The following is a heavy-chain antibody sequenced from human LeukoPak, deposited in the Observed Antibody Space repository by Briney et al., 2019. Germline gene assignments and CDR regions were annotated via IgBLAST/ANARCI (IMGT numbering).Heavy chain of an antibody. D-gene: IGHD6-19*01. V-gene: IGHV3-23*01. CDR3: AKYSSGWYERNCFDP. J-gene: IGHJ5*02. Sequence: GGSLRLSCAASGFTFRSYAMSWVRQGPGKGLEWVSAISGSGGSTHYADSVKGRFTISRDNSKNTLYLQVNSLRAEDTAVYYCAKYSSGWYERNCFDPWGQGTLVTVSS. CDR2: ISGSGGST. CDR1: GFTFRSYA.